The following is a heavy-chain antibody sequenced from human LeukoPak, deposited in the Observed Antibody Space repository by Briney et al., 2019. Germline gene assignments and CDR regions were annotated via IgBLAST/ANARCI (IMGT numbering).Heavy chain of an antibody. CDR1: GGSITSYY. CDR2: IYYGGST. CDR3: ARATSFDY. Sequence: SDTLSLTCTVSGGSITSYYWSWIRQPPGKGLEWIGYIYYGGSTNYNPSLKSRVTISVDTSKNQFSLKLSSVTAADTAVYYCARATSFDYWGQGILVTVSS. V-gene: IGHV4-59*08. J-gene: IGHJ4*02.